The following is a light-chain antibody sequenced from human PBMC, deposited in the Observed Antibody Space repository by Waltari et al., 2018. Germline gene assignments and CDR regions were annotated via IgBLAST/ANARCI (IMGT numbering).Light chain of an antibody. CDR1: QSITNW. V-gene: IGKV1-5*03. CDR3: QQYDNYWT. J-gene: IGKJ1*01. Sequence: DIKLTQSPSTLSASVGHRVTITCRASQSITNWLAWYQQKPGKAPKLLIYKASNLESGVPSRFSGSGSGTEFTLTISSLQPDDFATYYCQQYDNYWTFGQGTKVEIK. CDR2: KAS.